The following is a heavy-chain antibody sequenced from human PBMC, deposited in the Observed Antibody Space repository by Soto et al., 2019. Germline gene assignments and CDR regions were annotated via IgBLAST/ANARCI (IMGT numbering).Heavy chain of an antibody. Sequence: SGKVSCKASGGTFSSYAISWVRQAPGQGLEWMGGIIPIFGTANYAQKFQGRVTITADESTSTAYMELSSLRSEDTAVYYCARVHNSGSHNYYGMYVWGQGTTVTGSS. CDR3: ARVHNSGSHNYYGMYV. D-gene: IGHD3-10*01. J-gene: IGHJ6*02. CDR1: GGTFSSYA. V-gene: IGHV1-69*13. CDR2: IIPIFGTA.